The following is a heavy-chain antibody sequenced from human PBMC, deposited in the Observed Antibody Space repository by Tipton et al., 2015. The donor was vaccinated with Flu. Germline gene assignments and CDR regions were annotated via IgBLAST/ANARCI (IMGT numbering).Heavy chain of an antibody. CDR3: AKGFRFLEWLSTLCYFDY. CDR1: GFTFSSYA. V-gene: IGHV3-23*01. CDR2: ISGSGGST. J-gene: IGHJ4*02. D-gene: IGHD3-3*01. Sequence: SLRLSCAASGFTFSSYAMSWVRQAPGKGLEWVSAISGSGGSTYYADSVKGRFTISRDNSKNTLYLQMNSLRAEDTAVYYCAKGFRFLEWLSTLCYFDYWGQGTLVTVSS.